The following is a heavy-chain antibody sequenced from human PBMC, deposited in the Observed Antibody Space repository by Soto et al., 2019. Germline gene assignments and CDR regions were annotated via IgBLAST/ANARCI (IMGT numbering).Heavy chain of an antibody. Sequence: SETLSLTCAVSGDSISRSYWWSWVRQLPGKGLEWIGDIYHSGSTIYNPSLQSRVTLSVDRSKNQFSLKLSSVTAADTAVYYCARVPYYWGQGTLVTVSS. CDR2: IYHSGST. V-gene: IGHV4-4*02. CDR3: ARVPYY. CDR1: GDSISRSYW. J-gene: IGHJ4*02.